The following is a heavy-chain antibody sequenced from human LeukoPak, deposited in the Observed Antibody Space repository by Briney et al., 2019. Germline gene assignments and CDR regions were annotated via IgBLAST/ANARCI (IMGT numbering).Heavy chain of an antibody. V-gene: IGHV3-30*02. CDR1: GFTFSYYG. CDR3: ANLPYNWNTHFDDY. CDR2: VASDGNFR. J-gene: IGHJ4*01. Sequence: PGGSLRLSCAASGFTFSYYGMHSVRQAPGKGLEWVAYVASDGNFRDYVDSVKSRFTASRDNSKDTLYLQMDSLRTEDTGVYYCANLPYNWNTHFDDYWGHGTLVTVSS. D-gene: IGHD1-1*01.